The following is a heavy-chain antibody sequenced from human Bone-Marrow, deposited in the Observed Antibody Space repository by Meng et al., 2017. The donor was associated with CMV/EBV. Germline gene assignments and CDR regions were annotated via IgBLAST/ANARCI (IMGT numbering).Heavy chain of an antibody. CDR2: INPSGGST. D-gene: IGHD1-1*01. CDR1: GYTFTSYY. J-gene: IGHJ4*02. Sequence: ASVKVSCKASGYTFTSYYMHWVRQAPGQGLEWMGIINPSGGSTSYAQKFQGRVTMTRDTSTSTVYMELSSLRSEDTAVYYCARGRGVGLEPRENDYWGQGTLVTVSS. V-gene: IGHV1-46*01. CDR3: ARGRGVGLEPRENDY.